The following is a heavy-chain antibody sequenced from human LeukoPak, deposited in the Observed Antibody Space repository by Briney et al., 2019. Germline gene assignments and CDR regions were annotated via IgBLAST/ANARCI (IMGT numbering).Heavy chain of an antibody. CDR3: AKDGSGYSSSWHTTYFDY. J-gene: IGHJ4*02. CDR2: IRYDGSNK. CDR1: GFTFSSYG. V-gene: IGHV3-30*02. D-gene: IGHD6-13*01. Sequence: GGSLRLSCAASGFTFSSYGMHWVRQAPGKGLEWVAFIRYDGSNKYYADSVKGRFTISRDNSKNTLYLQMNSLRAEDTAVCYCAKDGSGYSSSWHTTYFDYWGQGTLVTVSS.